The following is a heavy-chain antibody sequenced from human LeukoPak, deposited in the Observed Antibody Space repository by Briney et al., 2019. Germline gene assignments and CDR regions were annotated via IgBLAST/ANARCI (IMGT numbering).Heavy chain of an antibody. D-gene: IGHD3-22*01. V-gene: IGHV3-21*01. CDR1: GFTFRSYS. Sequence: PGGSLRLSCAASGFTFRSYSMNWVRQAPGKGLEWVSSISSSSSYIYYADSVKGRFTISRHNAKTSLYLQINSLRAEDTAVYYCARDIAGYYDSSGYYPLDYWGQGTLVTVSS. J-gene: IGHJ4*02. CDR2: ISSSSSYI. CDR3: ARDIAGYYDSSGYYPLDY.